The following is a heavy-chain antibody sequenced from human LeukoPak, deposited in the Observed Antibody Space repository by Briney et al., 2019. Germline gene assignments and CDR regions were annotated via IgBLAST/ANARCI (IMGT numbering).Heavy chain of an antibody. J-gene: IGHJ4*02. D-gene: IGHD3-16*01. CDR3: AKAGQSHVLGSGEF. Sequence: GGSLRLSCAASGFTFSSYGMHWVRQAPGKGPEWVAVISYDGSNKYYADSVKGRFTISRDNSKNTLYLQMNSLRAEDTAVYYCAKAGQSHVLGSGEFWGQGTLVHVPS. CDR2: ISYDGSNK. CDR1: GFTFSSYG. V-gene: IGHV3-30*18.